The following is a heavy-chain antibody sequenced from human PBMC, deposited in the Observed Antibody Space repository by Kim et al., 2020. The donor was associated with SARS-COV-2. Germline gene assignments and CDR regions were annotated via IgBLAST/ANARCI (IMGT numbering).Heavy chain of an antibody. CDR3: ARDATVTTVYYFDY. CDR1: GGSISSSSYY. CDR2: IYYSGST. V-gene: IGHV4-39*02. J-gene: IGHJ4*02. Sequence: SETLSLTCTVSGGSISSSSYYWGWIRQPPGKGLEWIGSIYYSGSTYYNSSLKSRVTISVDTSKNQFSLKLSSVTAADTAVYYCARDATVTTVYYFDYWGQGTLVTVSS. D-gene: IGHD4-17*01.